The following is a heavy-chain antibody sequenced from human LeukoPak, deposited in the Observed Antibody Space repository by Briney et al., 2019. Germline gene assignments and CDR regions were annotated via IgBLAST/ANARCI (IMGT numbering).Heavy chain of an antibody. D-gene: IGHD2-2*01. CDR1: GFTFSTDA. V-gene: IGHV3-64*01. CDR3: ARGGGDCSSTSCYLEY. CDR2: ISSNGGST. J-gene: IGHJ4*02. Sequence: GGSLRLSCAASGFTFSTDAMHWVRQAPGKGLEYASAISSNGGSTYYANSVKGRFTISRDNSKNTLYLQMGSLRAEDMAVYCCARGGGDCSSTSCYLEYWGQGTLVTVSS.